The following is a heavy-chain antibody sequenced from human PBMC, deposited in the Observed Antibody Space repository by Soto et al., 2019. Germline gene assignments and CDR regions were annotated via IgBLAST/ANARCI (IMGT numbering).Heavy chain of an antibody. J-gene: IGHJ4*02. CDR1: GFTFSNYG. CDR2: ISYDGSNK. CDR3: AKDAPPKQQLDGRIDY. Sequence: QVQLVESGGGVVQPGRSLRLSCAASGFTFSNYGMHWVRQAPGKGLEWVAVISYDGSNKYYADSVKGRFTMSRDNSKNTLYLQMNSLRPEDTAVYYCAKDAPPKQQLDGRIDYWGQGTLVTVSS. D-gene: IGHD6-13*01. V-gene: IGHV3-30*18.